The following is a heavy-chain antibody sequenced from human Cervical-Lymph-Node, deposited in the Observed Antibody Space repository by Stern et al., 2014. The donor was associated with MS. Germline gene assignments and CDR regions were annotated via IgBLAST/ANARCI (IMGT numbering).Heavy chain of an antibody. CDR1: GGSISSRY. CDR2: ISPSGDT. V-gene: IGHV4-59*08. CDR3: ARLSTAVDF. Sequence: QVQLQESGPGLVKPSETLSLTCAVSGGSISSRYWGWIRQPPGKGLEWIGLISPSGDTKYNTSLKSRVNISPHTSKNPLSLKVTSVTAADTAVYYCARLSTAVDFWGQGTLVTVSS. J-gene: IGHJ4*02.